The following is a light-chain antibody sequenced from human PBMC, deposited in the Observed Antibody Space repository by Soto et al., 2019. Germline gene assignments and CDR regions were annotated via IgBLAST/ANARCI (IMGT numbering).Light chain of an antibody. CDR3: VLYLGRGISM. Sequence: QTVVTQEPSFSVSPGGTVTLTCGLSSGSVSPTNYPSWYQQTPGQAPRTLIYSTSTRSSGVPDRFSGSILGNKAALTITGAQADDESDYYCVLYLGRGISMFGGGTQLTVL. CDR2: STS. J-gene: IGLJ3*02. CDR1: SGSVSPTNY. V-gene: IGLV8-61*01.